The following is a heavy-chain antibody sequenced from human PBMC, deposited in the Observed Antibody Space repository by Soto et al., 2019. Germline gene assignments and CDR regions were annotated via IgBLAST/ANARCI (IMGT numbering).Heavy chain of an antibody. Sequence: AAVEVTCKASGYTFTSYDINWVRQATGQGLEWMGWMNPNSGNTGYAQKFQGRVTMTRNTSISTAYMELSSLRSEDKAVYYCARGETKPYYYYGMDVWGQGTTVTVSS. V-gene: IGHV1-8*01. CDR2: MNPNSGNT. J-gene: IGHJ6*02. CDR1: GYTFTSYD. D-gene: IGHD1-1*01. CDR3: ARGETKPYYYYGMDV.